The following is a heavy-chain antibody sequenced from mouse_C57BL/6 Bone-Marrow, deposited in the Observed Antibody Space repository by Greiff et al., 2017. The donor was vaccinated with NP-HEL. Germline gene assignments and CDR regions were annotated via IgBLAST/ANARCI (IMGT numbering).Heavy chain of an antibody. D-gene: IGHD2-3*01. CDR3: ARLYDGYSFDY. CDR1: GFTFSDYG. V-gene: IGHV5-15*01. J-gene: IGHJ2*01. Sequence: EVKLMESGGGLVQPGGSLKLSCAASGFTFSDYGMAWVRQAPRKGPEWVAFISNLAYSIYYADTVTGRFTISRENAKNTLYLEMSSLRSEDTAMYYCARLYDGYSFDYWGQGTTLTVSS. CDR2: ISNLAYSI.